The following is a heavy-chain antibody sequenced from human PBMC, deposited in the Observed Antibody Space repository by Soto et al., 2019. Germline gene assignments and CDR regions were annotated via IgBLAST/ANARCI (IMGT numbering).Heavy chain of an antibody. V-gene: IGHV3-30*18. CDR2: ISYEGRNK. D-gene: IGHD4-4*01. J-gene: IGHJ4*02. CDR1: GFTFSLYG. CDR3: AKGRDSTLLRWQYFDN. Sequence: VQLVESGGRLVQPGRSLRLSCAVSGFTFSLYGMHWIRQAPGKGLEWVAFISYEGRNKYYADSVKGRFTISRDNSKNTVSLQMDSLRPEDTAVYYCAKGRDSTLLRWQYFDNWGQGTQVTVSS.